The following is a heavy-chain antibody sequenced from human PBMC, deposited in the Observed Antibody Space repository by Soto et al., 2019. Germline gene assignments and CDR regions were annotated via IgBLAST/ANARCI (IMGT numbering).Heavy chain of an antibody. D-gene: IGHD3-10*01. CDR3: AGVWGGAFDI. V-gene: IGHV4-59*11. CDR2: IYYSGST. Sequence: QVQLQESGPGLVKPSETLSLTCTGSGGSISSHYWSWIRQPPGKGLEWIGYIYYSGSTNYKPSLTSRVTIAVDTAKNQFSLKLSSVTAADTAVYYCAGVWGGAFDIWGPGTMVTVSS. CDR1: GGSISSHY. J-gene: IGHJ3*02.